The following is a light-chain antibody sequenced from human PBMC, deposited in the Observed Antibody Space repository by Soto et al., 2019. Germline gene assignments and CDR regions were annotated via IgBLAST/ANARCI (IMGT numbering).Light chain of an antibody. CDR3: QQSYSTPYT. J-gene: IGKJ2*01. V-gene: IGKV1-39*01. CDR1: QSISSY. CDR2: AAS. Sequence: DIQMTQSPSSLSASVGDRVTITCRASQSISSYLNWYQQKPGKAPKLLIYAASSLQSGVPSRFSGSGSGTDVTLTLSSLQPEDFATYYCQQSYSTPYTGGQGTKLEIK.